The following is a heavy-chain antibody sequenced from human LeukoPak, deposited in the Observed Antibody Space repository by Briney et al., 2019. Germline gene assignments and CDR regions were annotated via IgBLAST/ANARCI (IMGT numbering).Heavy chain of an antibody. CDR1: GFIFDNSW. D-gene: IGHD1-20*01. Sequence: GGSLLLSCECTGFIFDNSWMNWVRQAPGKGLEWVANIKSDGSEIYDVDSVKGRFTISRDNAKNSLYLQMNSLRAEDTAVYYCARDRRDSWNDVPCDFWGQGTLVTVSS. CDR3: ARDRRDSWNDVPCDF. J-gene: IGHJ4*02. V-gene: IGHV3-7*04. CDR2: IKSDGSEI.